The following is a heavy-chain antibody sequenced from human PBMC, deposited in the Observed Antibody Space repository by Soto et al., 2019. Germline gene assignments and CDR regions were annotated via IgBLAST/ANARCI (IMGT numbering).Heavy chain of an antibody. J-gene: IGHJ6*03. CDR1: GFTFSSYI. D-gene: IGHD2-2*01. CDR3: TRSAYMDV. V-gene: IGHV3-48*01. Sequence: WGSLRLSCAASGFTFSSYIMNWVRQAPGKGLEWVSYISSSSSTIYYADSVKGRFTISRDNAKSSLYLQMNSLRAEDTAVYYATRSAYMDVWGKGTTVTVSS. CDR2: ISSSSSTI.